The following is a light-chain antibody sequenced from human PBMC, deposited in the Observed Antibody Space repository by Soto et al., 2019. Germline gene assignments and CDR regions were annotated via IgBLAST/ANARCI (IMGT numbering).Light chain of an antibody. V-gene: IGLV1-40*01. CDR1: SSNIGAGYD. CDR2: GNS. J-gene: IGLJ2*01. CDR3: QSYGSSLSGSRV. Sequence: QAVVTQPPSVSGAPGQRVTISCTGSSSNIGAGYDVHWYQQLPGTAPKLLIYGNSNRPSGVPDRFSGSKSGTSASLAITGLQAEDEADYYCQSYGSSLSGSRVFGGGTKLTV.